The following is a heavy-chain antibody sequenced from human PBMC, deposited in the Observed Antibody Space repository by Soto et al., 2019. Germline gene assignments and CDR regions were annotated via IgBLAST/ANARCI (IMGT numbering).Heavy chain of an antibody. Sequence: GGSLSLSCAASGFTFSSYAMRWVRQAPGKGLEWVSAISGSGGSTYYADSVKGRFTISRDNSKNTLYLQMNSLRAEDTAVYYCGRSGLTGPDYYYYGMDVWGQGTTVTVSS. V-gene: IGHV3-23*01. CDR3: GRSGLTGPDYYYYGMDV. J-gene: IGHJ6*02. D-gene: IGHD3-9*01. CDR1: GFTFSSYA. CDR2: ISGSGGST.